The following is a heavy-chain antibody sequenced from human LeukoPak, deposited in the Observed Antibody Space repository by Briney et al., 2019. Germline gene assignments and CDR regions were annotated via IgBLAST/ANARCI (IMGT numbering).Heavy chain of an antibody. CDR1: GGTFSSYA. J-gene: IGHJ6*02. CDR3: ARLAYYYDSSGYSNYYYYGMDV. Sequence: GASVKVSCKASGGTFSSYAISWVRQAPGQGLEWMGGIIPIFGTANYAQKFQGRVTITADESTSTAYMELSSLRSEDTAVYYCARLAYYYDSSGYSNYYYYGMDVWGQGTTVTVSS. CDR2: IIPIFGTA. D-gene: IGHD3-22*01. V-gene: IGHV1-69*13.